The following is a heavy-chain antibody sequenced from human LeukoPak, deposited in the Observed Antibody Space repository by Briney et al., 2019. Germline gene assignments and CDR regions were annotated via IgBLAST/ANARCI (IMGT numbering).Heavy chain of an antibody. CDR3: EGGADSCGYYSIFYLDY. CDR1: GGSISSYY. Sequence: SETLSLTCTVSGGSISSYYWNWIRQPPGKGLEWIGYIYYSGSTNCNPSLKSRVTISVDTSKNQLHLKLSSVTAADTAVYYCEGGADSCGYYSIFYLDYWGQGTLVTVSS. J-gene: IGHJ4*02. D-gene: IGHD3-22*01. CDR2: IYYSGST. V-gene: IGHV4-59*01.